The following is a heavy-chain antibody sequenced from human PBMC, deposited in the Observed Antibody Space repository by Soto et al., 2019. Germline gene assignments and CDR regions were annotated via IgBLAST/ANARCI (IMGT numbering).Heavy chain of an antibody. CDR1: GFTFSSYA. V-gene: IGHV3-30-3*01. CDR3: ARDLVVV. J-gene: IGHJ4*02. CDR2: ISYNGSNK. D-gene: IGHD2-8*02. Sequence: GGSLRLSCAASGFTFSSYAMHWVRQAPGKGLEWVAVISYNGSNKYYADSVKGRFTISRDNAKNSLYLQMNSLRAEDTAVYYCARDLVVVWGQGTLVTVSS.